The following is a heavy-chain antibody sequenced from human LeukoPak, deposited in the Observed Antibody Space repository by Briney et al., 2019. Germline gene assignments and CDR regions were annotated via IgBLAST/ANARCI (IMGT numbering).Heavy chain of an antibody. CDR3: ARGGASGGWYTIFDY. J-gene: IGHJ4*02. Sequence: GESLKISCKGSGYSFTSYWIGWVRPMPGKGLEWMGIIYPGDSDTRYSPSFQGQVTISADKSISTAYLQWSSLKASDTAMYYCARGGASGGWYTIFDYWGQGTLVTVSS. D-gene: IGHD6-19*01. V-gene: IGHV5-51*01. CDR1: GYSFTSYW. CDR2: IYPGDSDT.